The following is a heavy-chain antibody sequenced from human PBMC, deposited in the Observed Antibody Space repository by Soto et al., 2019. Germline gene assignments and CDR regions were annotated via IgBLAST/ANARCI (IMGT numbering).Heavy chain of an antibody. CDR1: GGSISSGDYY. D-gene: IGHD3-22*01. J-gene: IGHJ4*02. V-gene: IGHV4-30-4*01. CDR2: IYYSGST. Sequence: PSETLSLTCTVSGGSISSGDYYWSWIRQPPGKGLEWIGYIYYSGSTYYNPSLKSRVTISVDTSKNQFSLKLSSVTAADTAVYYCARARYDSSGYTDVFDYWGQATLVTVSS. CDR3: ARARYDSSGYTDVFDY.